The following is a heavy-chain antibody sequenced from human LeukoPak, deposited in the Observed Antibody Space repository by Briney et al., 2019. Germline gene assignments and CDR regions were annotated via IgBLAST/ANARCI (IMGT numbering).Heavy chain of an antibody. J-gene: IGHJ4*02. D-gene: IGHD3-22*01. V-gene: IGHV1-3*03. CDR3: ARDPFEYDSSGYYN. Sequence: ASVKVSCKASGYTFTSYTMHWVRQAPGQRLEWMGWINTGNGNTKYPQEFQGRVTITRDTSASTAYMELSSLRSEDMAVYYCARDPFEYDSSGYYNWGQGTLVTVSS. CDR1: GYTFTSYT. CDR2: INTGNGNT.